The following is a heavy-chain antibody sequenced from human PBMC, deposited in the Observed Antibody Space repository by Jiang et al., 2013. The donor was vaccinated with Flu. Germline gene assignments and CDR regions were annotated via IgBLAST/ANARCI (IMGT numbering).Heavy chain of an antibody. CDR3: ARSYCGGDCYSMFGYSYYGMDV. Sequence: GPGLVKPSETLSLTCTVSGGSISGFYWSWIRQPPGEGLEWIGYIHNSGTTNYNPSLKSRVTISIDTSTNQFSLKLISVTAPDTAVYYCARSYCGGDCYSMFGYSYYGMDVWGQGTTVTVSS. CDR2: IHNSGTT. D-gene: IGHD2-21*02. J-gene: IGHJ6*02. CDR1: GGSISGFY. V-gene: IGHV4-59*08.